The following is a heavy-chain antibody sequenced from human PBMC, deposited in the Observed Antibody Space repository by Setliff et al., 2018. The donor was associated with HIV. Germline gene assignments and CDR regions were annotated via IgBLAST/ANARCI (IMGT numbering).Heavy chain of an antibody. D-gene: IGHD6-19*01. J-gene: IGHJ4*02. V-gene: IGHV4-39*02. CDR2: MYYTGST. CDR1: GGSTDSGSYY. Sequence: LSLTCTVSGGSTDSGSYYWAWIRQPPGKGLEWIGSMYYTGSTYHNPSLKSRVTISIDTSKNQFSLKLNSVTAADTAMYYCARDGGSSGWYFVLGYSDYWGPGTLVTVSS. CDR3: ARDGGSSGWYFVLGYSDY.